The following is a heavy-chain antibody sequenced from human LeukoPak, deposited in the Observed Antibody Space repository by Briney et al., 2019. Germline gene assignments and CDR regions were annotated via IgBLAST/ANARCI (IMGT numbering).Heavy chain of an antibody. CDR1: GFTFSSYS. CDR2: ISSSSSYI. V-gene: IGHV3-21*01. D-gene: IGHD3-10*01. CDR3: ARGRIWFGEGDAFDI. J-gene: IGHJ3*02. Sequence: GGSLRLSCAASGFTFSSYSMNWVRQAPGKGLEWVSSISSSSSYIYYADSVKGRFTISRDNAKNSLYLQMNSLRAEDTAVYYCARGRIWFGEGDAFDIWGQGTMVTVSS.